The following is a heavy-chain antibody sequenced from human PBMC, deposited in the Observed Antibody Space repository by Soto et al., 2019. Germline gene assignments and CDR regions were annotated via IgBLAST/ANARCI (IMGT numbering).Heavy chain of an antibody. Sequence: GASVKVSCKASGYTFTSYGISWVRQAPGLGLEWMGWISAYNGNTNYAQKLQGRVTMTTDTSASTAYMELRSLRSDATAVYYCARVTMVRETSGQLDPWGQGTLVTVSS. CDR3: ARVTMVRETSGQLDP. J-gene: IGHJ5*02. CDR2: ISAYNGNT. V-gene: IGHV1-18*01. D-gene: IGHD3-10*01. CDR1: GYTFTSYG.